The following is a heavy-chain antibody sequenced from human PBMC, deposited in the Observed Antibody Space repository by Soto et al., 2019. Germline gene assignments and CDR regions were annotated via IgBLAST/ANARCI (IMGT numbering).Heavy chain of an antibody. V-gene: IGHV3-7*01. J-gene: IGHJ4*02. Sequence: PGGSLRLSCAASGLTFSSCWMNWVRQAPGKGLEWVANINQDGNEDNLLDSVKGRFTISRDNAKNSLFLQMNSLRVDDTAVYYCARTGDGHHDFLDYWGQGALVTVSS. CDR3: ARTGDGHHDFLDY. CDR2: INQDGNED. CDR1: GLTFSSCW. D-gene: IGHD1-1*01.